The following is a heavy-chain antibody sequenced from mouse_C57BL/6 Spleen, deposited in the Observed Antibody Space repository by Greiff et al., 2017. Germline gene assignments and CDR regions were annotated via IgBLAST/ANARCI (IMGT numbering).Heavy chain of an antibody. Sequence: EVKLQESGPGLVKPSQSLSLTCSVTGYSITSGYYWNWIRQFPGNKLEWMGYISYDGSNNYNPSLKNRISITRDTSKNQFFLKLNSVTTEDTATYYCAREDILGWFAYWGQGTLVTVSA. D-gene: IGHD2-10*02. CDR2: ISYDGSN. CDR1: GYSITSGYY. CDR3: AREDILGWFAY. V-gene: IGHV3-6*01. J-gene: IGHJ3*01.